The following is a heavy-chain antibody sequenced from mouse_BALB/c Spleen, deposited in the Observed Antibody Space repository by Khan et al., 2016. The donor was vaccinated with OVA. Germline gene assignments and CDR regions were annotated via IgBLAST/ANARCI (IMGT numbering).Heavy chain of an antibody. CDR3: ARIFIGTTDYAMDY. CDR2: IWSGGST. Sequence: QVQLKESGPGLVQPSQSLSITYTVSGFSLTSYGVHWVRQSPGKGLEWLGVIWSGGSTDYNAAFISRLSISKDNSKSQVFFKMNSLQANDTAIYYCARIFIGTTDYAMDYWGQGTSVTVSS. J-gene: IGHJ4*01. V-gene: IGHV2-2*02. CDR1: GFSLTSYG. D-gene: IGHD2-14*01.